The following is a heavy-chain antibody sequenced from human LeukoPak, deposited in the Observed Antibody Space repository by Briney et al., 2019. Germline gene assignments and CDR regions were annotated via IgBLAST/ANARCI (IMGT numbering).Heavy chain of an antibody. Sequence: SETLSLTCAVYGGSFSPYYWSWIRQSPDKGLEWIGEINHSRSTNYNPSLKSRVTISVDTSKNQFSLKLSSVTAADTAVYYCARGGLRDAFDIWGQGTMVTVSS. CDR3: ARGGLRDAFDI. V-gene: IGHV4-34*01. CDR2: INHSRST. J-gene: IGHJ3*02. CDR1: GGSFSPYY.